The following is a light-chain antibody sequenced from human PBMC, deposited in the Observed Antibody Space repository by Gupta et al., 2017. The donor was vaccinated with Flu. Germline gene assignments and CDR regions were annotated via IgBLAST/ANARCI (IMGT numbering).Light chain of an antibody. Sequence: ESATPSCRASQSVSSNLAWYQQKPGQAPRLLIYGASTRATGSPARFSGSGSGTEFTLTISSLQSEDFAVYYCQQYNNWLPWTFGQGTKVEIK. J-gene: IGKJ1*01. CDR1: QSVSSN. CDR3: QQYNNWLPWT. V-gene: IGKV3-15*01. CDR2: GAS.